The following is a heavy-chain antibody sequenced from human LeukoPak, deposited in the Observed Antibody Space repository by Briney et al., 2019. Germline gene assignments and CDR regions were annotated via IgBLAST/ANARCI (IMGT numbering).Heavy chain of an antibody. J-gene: IGHJ4*02. CDR3: ASARAFGVVINY. CDR1: GFTFSSYW. Sequence: GGSLRLSCTASGFTFSSYWMHWVRQAPGKGLVWVSRINTDGSSTSYADSVKGRFTISRDNAKNTLYLQMNSLRAEDTAVYYCASARAFGVVINYWGQGTLVTVSS. V-gene: IGHV3-74*01. D-gene: IGHD3-3*01. CDR2: INTDGSST.